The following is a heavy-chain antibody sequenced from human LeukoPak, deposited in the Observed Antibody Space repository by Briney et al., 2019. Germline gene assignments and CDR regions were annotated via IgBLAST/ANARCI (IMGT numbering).Heavy chain of an antibody. CDR2: IYYSGST. D-gene: IGHD6-19*01. J-gene: IGHJ4*02. CDR3: ARERDSVAGLDY. Sequence: PSETLSLTCTVSGGSISSGGYYWSWIRQHPGKGLEWIGYIYYSGSTYYNPSLKSRVTISVDTSKNQFSLKLSSVTAADTAVYYCARERDSVAGLDYWGQGTLVTVSS. CDR1: GGSISSGGYY. V-gene: IGHV4-31*03.